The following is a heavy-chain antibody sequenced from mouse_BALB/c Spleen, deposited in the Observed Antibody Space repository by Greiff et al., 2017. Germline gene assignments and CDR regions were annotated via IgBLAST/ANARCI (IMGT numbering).Heavy chain of an antibody. D-gene: IGHD2-2*01. CDR3: ARIYGYDTGDAMDY. V-gene: IGHV5-17*02. Sequence: EVKLQESGGGLVQPGGSRKLSCAASGFTFSSFGMHWVRQAPEKGLEWVAYISSGSSTIYYADTVKGRFTISRDNPKNTLFLQMTSLRSEDTAMYYCARIYGYDTGDAMDYWGQGTSVTVSS. CDR1: GFTFSSFG. J-gene: IGHJ4*01. CDR2: ISSGSSTI.